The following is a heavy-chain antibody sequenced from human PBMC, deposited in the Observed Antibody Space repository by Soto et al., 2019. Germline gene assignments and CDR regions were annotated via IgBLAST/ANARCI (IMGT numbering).Heavy chain of an antibody. Sequence: ASVKVSCKASGYTFTSYAMHWVRQAPGQRLEWMGWINAGNGNTKYSQKFQGRVTITRDTSASTAYMELSSLRSEDTAVYYCARADSYYYDSSGYYLADYWGQGTLVTVSS. D-gene: IGHD3-22*01. CDR2: INAGNGNT. CDR3: ARADSYYYDSSGYYLADY. J-gene: IGHJ4*02. CDR1: GYTFTSYA. V-gene: IGHV1-3*01.